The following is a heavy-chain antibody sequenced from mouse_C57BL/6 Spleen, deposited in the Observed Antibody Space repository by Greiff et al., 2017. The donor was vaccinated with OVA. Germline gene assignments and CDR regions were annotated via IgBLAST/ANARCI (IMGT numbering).Heavy chain of an antibody. CDR3: TTWDYGSSYV. J-gene: IGHJ2*01. CDR1: GFNIKDYY. Sequence: EVKLMESGAELVRPGASVKLSCTASGFNIKDYYMHWVKQRPEQGLEWIGRIDPEDGDTEYAPKFQGKATITADTSSNTAYLQLSSLTSEDTAVYYCTTWDYGSSYVGGQGTTLTVSS. D-gene: IGHD1-1*01. CDR2: IDPEDGDT. V-gene: IGHV14-1*01.